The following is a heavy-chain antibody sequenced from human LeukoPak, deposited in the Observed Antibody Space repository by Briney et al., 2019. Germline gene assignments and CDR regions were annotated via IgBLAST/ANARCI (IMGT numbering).Heavy chain of an antibody. CDR3: ARQKRTFDY. V-gene: IGHV3-11*01. CDR1: GFNFSDYY. CDR2: ISETSSST. J-gene: IGHJ4*02. Sequence: GGSLRLSCAASGFNFSDYYMTWIRQAPGKGLEWLSYISETSSSTYYTASVGGRFTISRDNAKNSLYLQMNSLRAEDTAVYYCARQKRTFDYWGRGTLVTVSS.